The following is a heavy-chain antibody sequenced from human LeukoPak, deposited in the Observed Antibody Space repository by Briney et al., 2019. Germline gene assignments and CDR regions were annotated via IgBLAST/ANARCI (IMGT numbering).Heavy chain of an antibody. CDR3: ARKSRGAYGSGSSCLGY. J-gene: IGHJ4*02. Sequence: AASVKVSCKASGYTFTNYDINWVRQATGQGLEWMGWMNPNYGNTGYAQKFQGRVTMTRDTSISTAYMELSRLRSDDTAVYYCARKSRGAYGSGSSCLGYWGQGTLVTVSS. CDR1: GYTFTNYD. CDR2: MNPNYGNT. D-gene: IGHD3-10*01. V-gene: IGHV1-8*01.